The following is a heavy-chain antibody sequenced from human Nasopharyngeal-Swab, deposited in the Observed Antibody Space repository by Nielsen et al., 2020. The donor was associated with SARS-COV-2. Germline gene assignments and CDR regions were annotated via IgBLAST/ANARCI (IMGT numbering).Heavy chain of an antibody. D-gene: IGHD5-18*01. CDR1: GDSITNNGNW. CDR3: ASPGTALAFLDAFDI. CDR2: IHHSGNT. V-gene: IGHV4-4*02. Sequence: SETLSLTCTVSGDSITNNGNWWSWVRQPPGKGLEWIGEIHHSGNTNYNPSLKSRVTISVDTSKNQFSLKLSSVTAADTAVYYCASPGTALAFLDAFDIWGQGTMVTVSS. J-gene: IGHJ3*02.